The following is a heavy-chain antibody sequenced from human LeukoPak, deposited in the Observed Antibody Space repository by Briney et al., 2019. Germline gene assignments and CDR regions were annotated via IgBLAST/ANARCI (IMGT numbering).Heavy chain of an antibody. CDR2: MYYSGST. CDR3: ASVTTVPYKNDY. D-gene: IGHD4-17*01. Sequence: PSETLSLTCTVSGGSISSYYWSWIRQPPGKGLEWIGDMYYSGSTNFNPLRKRRGTISADPATKQFSLKLNSVTVADTAVYYCASVTTVPYKNDYWGQGTLVTVSS. CDR1: GGSISSYY. J-gene: IGHJ4*02. V-gene: IGHV4-59*01.